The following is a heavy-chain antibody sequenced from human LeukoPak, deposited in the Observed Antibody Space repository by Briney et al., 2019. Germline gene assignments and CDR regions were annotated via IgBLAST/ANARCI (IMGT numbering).Heavy chain of an antibody. Sequence: ASVKVSCKASGDTFSSYGISWGRQGPGQGLEWMGLISAYNGDTNYAQKLQGRVTMPTDTSPSTAYMELRSLRSDDTAVYYCARDGSTVTTLPPPIDYWGQGTLVPVSS. D-gene: IGHD4-17*01. CDR2: ISAYNGDT. CDR1: GDTFSSYG. CDR3: ARDGSTVTTLPPPIDY. V-gene: IGHV1-18*01. J-gene: IGHJ4*02.